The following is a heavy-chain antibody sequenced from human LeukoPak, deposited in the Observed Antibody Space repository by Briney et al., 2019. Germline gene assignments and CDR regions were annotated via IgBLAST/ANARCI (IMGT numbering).Heavy chain of an antibody. CDR3: AKGLIQLCSGSSFYLPIDY. CDR2: ISGSGGTT. Sequence: GGSLRHSCAASGCTFSSYAMSWVRQAPGRGLEWVSVISGSGGTTYYADSVKERLTISRDNSKNMMYLQMNSLRAEDTAVYYCAKGLIQLCSGSSFYLPIDYWGQGTLVTVSS. CDR1: GCTFSSYA. V-gene: IGHV3-23*01. J-gene: IGHJ4*02. D-gene: IGHD2-15*01.